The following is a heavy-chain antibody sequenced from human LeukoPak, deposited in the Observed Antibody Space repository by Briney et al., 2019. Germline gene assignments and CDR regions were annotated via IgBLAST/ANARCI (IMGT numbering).Heavy chain of an antibody. V-gene: IGHV4-59*01. Sequence: SETLSLTCTVSGGSISSYYWSWIRQPPGKGLEWIGYIYYSGSTNYNPSLKSRVTISVDTSKNQFSLKLSSVTAADTAVYYCARLLAYCGGDCSSPPYYFDYWGQGTLVTVSS. CDR2: IYYSGST. CDR3: ARLLAYCGGDCSSPPYYFDY. D-gene: IGHD2-21*02. J-gene: IGHJ4*02. CDR1: GGSISSYY.